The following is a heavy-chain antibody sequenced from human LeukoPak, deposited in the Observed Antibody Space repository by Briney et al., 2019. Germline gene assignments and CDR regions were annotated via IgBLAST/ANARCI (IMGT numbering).Heavy chain of an antibody. D-gene: IGHD6-25*01. CDR1: GYTFIFHY. CDR2: VNPRSGGT. J-gene: IGHJ4*02. CDR3: ARTRSGKPDF. V-gene: IGHV1-2*02. Sequence: ASVKGSCKASGYTFIFHYIHWVRQVPGQGLEWMGWVNPRSGGTNYAQKFHDRVTMTGDTSISTAYMDLSSLRSDDTAVYYCARTRSGKPDFWGQGTLVTVSS.